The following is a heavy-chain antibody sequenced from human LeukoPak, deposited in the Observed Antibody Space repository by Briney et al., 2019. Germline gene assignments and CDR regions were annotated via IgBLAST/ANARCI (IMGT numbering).Heavy chain of an antibody. J-gene: IGHJ4*02. CDR1: GFTFSIYG. CDR2: IWYDGSNR. V-gene: IGHV3-33*01. Sequence: PGGSLRLSCAASGFTFSIYGMHWVRQAPGKGPEWVAVIWYDGSNRYYADSVKGRFTISRDNSKNTLYLEMNSLRVEDTAVYYCARDRGKGSYGYYWGQGTLVTVSS. CDR3: ARDRGKGSYGYY. D-gene: IGHD3-16*01.